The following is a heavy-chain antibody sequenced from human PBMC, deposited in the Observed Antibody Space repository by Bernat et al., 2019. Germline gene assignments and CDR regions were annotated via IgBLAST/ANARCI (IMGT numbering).Heavy chain of an antibody. D-gene: IGHD3-22*01. CDR1: GGSISSGDYY. CDR3: ARTDDSSGYPTRTFDY. CDR2: IYYSGST. J-gene: IGHJ4*02. V-gene: IGHV4-30-4*01. Sequence: QVQLQESGPGLVKPSGTLSLTCTVSGGSISSGDYYWSWIRQPPGKGLEWIGYIYYSGSTYYNPSLKSRVTISVDTSKNQFSLKLSSVTAADTAVYYCARTDDSSGYPTRTFDYWGQGTLVTVSS.